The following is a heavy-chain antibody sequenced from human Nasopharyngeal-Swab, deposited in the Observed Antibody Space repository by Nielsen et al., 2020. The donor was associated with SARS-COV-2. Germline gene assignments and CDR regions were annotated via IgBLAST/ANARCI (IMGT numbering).Heavy chain of an antibody. J-gene: IGHJ3*02. CDR3: ARKDVFAYGVDAFDI. V-gene: IGHV3-23*01. CDR2: VTGSGYGT. CDR1: GFTFSSYA. Sequence: GGSLRLSCAASGFTFSSYAMTWVRQAPGKGLEWVSVVTGSGYGTDYADSVKGRFTISRDNAKNTLYLQMNSLRAEDTAVYYCARKDVFAYGVDAFDIWGQGTKVTVSS. D-gene: IGHD3-10*01.